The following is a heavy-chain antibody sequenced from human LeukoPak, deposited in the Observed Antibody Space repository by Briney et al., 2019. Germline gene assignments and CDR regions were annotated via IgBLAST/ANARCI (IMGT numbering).Heavy chain of an antibody. J-gene: IGHJ4*02. CDR3: ARAPDTAPRGFDY. CDR2: IYYSGST. CDR1: GGSISSYY. D-gene: IGHD5-18*01. Sequence: SETLSLTCTVSGGSISSYYWSWIRQPPGKGLEWIGYIYYSGSTNYNPSLKSRVTISVDTSKNQFSLKLSSVTAADTAVYYCARAPDTAPRGFDYWGQGTLVTVSS. V-gene: IGHV4-59*01.